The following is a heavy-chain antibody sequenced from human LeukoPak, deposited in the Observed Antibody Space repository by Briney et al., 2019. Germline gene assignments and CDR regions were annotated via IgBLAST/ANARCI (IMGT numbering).Heavy chain of an antibody. D-gene: IGHD4-17*01. CDR3: ARGPSTVTTPLAY. Sequence: GGSLRLSCAASGFTFSSYWMHWVRQAPGKGLVWVSRINSDGSSTSYADSVKGRFTISRDNAKNTLYLKMNSLRAEDTAVYYCARGPSTVTTPLAYWGQGTLVTVSS. V-gene: IGHV3-74*01. CDR2: INSDGSST. J-gene: IGHJ4*02. CDR1: GFTFSSYW.